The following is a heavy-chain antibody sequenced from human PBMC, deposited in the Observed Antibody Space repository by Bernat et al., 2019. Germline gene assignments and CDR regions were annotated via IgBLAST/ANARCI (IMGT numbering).Heavy chain of an antibody. J-gene: IGHJ4*02. CDR1: GFTFNQAW. CDR2: IKTTTDGGTS. Sequence: EVQLVESGGGLVKPGGSLRLSCAASGFTFNQAWMSWVRQAPGKGLEWVGRIKTTTDGGTSDYATPVNGRLTISRDDSKNTLYLQMNSLKIEDTAVYYCTTPLFKTTNYWGQGTLVTVSS. D-gene: IGHD1-1*01. CDR3: TTPLFKTTNY. V-gene: IGHV3-15*01.